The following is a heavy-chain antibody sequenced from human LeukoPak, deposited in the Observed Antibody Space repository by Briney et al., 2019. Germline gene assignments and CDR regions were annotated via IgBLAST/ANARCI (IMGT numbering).Heavy chain of an antibody. D-gene: IGHD5-12*01. CDR2: ISYDGSNK. V-gene: IGHV3-30-3*01. Sequence: GGSLRLSCAASGFTFSSYAMHWVRQAPGKGLEWVAVISYDGSNKYYADSVKGRLTISRDNSKNTLYLQMNSLRAEDTAVYYCARTMVATFSYWGQGTLVTVSS. J-gene: IGHJ4*02. CDR3: ARTMVATFSY. CDR1: GFTFSSYA.